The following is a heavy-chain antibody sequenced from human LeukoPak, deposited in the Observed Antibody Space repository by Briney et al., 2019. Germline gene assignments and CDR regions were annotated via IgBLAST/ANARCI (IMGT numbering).Heavy chain of an antibody. CDR1: GFTFSTYL. V-gene: IGHV3-7*01. CDR2: IKEDESAK. CDR3: ARDVGGSLDY. Sequence: GGSLRLSCAASGFTFSTYLMAWVRQAPGKGLEWVANIKEDESAKHQADSVKGRFTISRDNAQNSVYLQMSSLRGEDTAVYYCARDVGGSLDYWGQGTRVTVSS. D-gene: IGHD1-26*01. J-gene: IGHJ4*02.